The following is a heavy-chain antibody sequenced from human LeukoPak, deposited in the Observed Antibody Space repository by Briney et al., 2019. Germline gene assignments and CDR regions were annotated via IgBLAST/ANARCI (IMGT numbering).Heavy chain of an antibody. CDR2: ISDSGAST. D-gene: IGHD1-26*01. J-gene: IGHJ4*02. V-gene: IGHV3-23*01. Sequence: GGSLRLSCAASGFTFRNYAMSWVRQAPGKGLEWVSIISDSGASTYYADSVKGRFTISRDTSMNTLYLQMNSLRADDTAIYYCARLYSGSSSWYDYWGQGTLVTVSS. CDR1: GFTFRNYA. CDR3: ARLYSGSSSWYDY.